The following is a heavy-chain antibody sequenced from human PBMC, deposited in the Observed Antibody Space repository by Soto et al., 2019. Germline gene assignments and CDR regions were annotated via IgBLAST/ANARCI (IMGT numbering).Heavy chain of an antibody. V-gene: IGHV3-21*01. CDR2: SSSSSNDI. D-gene: IGHD5-18*01. Sequence: EVQLVESGGRLVKPGGSLRLSCAASGVTFSSYSMNWVRQAPGRGLEWVSCSSSSSNDIYYAGSVKGRFTISRDNAESSLFLQMNSLRAEDSAVYYCATGLRYSYDPADPPFAYWGQRTQLTVSS. CDR1: GVTFSSYS. J-gene: IGHJ4*02. CDR3: ATGLRYSYDPADPPFAY.